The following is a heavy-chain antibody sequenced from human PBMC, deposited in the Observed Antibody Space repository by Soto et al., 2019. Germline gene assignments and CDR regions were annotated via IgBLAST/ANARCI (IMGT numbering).Heavy chain of an antibody. CDR2: IYSGGST. V-gene: IGHV3-53*01. CDR1: GFTVSSNY. D-gene: IGHD6-13*01. J-gene: IGHJ4*02. Sequence: GGSLRLSCAASGFTVSSNYMSWVRQAPGKGLEWVSVIYSGGSTYYADSVKGRFTISRDNSKNTLYLQMNSLRAEDTAVYYCAGTPGYSSSWSNDYWGPGTQVTVSS. CDR3: AGTPGYSSSWSNDY.